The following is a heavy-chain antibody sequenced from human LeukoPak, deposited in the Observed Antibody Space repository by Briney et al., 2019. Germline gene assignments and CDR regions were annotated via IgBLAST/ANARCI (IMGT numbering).Heavy chain of an antibody. J-gene: IGHJ4*02. CDR1: GFTVSSNY. CDR3: ARDSSSGWQHDY. Sequence: PGGSLRLSCAASGFTVSSNYMSWVRQAPGKGLEWVSVIYSGGSTSYADSVKGRFTISRDNSKNTLYLQMNSLRAEDTAVCYCARDSSSGWQHDYWGQGTLVTVSS. CDR2: IYSGGST. D-gene: IGHD6-19*01. V-gene: IGHV3-66*01.